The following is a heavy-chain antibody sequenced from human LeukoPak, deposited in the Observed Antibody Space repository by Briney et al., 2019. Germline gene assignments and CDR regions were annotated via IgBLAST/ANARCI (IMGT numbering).Heavy chain of an antibody. D-gene: IGHD5-18*01. CDR1: GGSISSGSYY. J-gene: IGHJ3*02. CDR2: IYTSGST. CDR3: ARRGEYSYGYGAFDI. V-gene: IGHV4-61*02. Sequence: SETLSLTCTVSGGSISSGSYYWSWIRQPARKGLEWIGRIYTSGSTNYNPSLKSRVTISVDTSKNQFSLKLSSVTAADTAVYYCARRGEYSYGYGAFDIWGQGTMVTVSS.